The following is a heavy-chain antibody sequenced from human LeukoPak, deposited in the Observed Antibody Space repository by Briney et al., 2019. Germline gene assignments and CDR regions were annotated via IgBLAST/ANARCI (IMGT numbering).Heavy chain of an antibody. CDR3: ARDLDSSSWYAAFDI. J-gene: IGHJ3*02. V-gene: IGHV4-4*07. Sequence: SETLSLTCTVSGGSTSSYYWSWIRQPAGKGLEWIGRIYTSGSTNYNPSLKSRVTMSVDTSKNQFSLKLSSVTAADTAVYYCARDLDSSSWYAAFDIWGQGTMATVSS. D-gene: IGHD6-13*01. CDR1: GGSTSSYY. CDR2: IYTSGST.